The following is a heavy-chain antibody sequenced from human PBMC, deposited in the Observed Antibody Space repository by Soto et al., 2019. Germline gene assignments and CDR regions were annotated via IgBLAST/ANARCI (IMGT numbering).Heavy chain of an antibody. Sequence: GGSLRLSCAASGFTFSSFAMHWVRQAPGKGLEWVAVITSSGNDVFYADSVKGRFTISRDNAKNSLYLQMNSLRAEDTAVYYCARDPTPGGYWGQGTLVTVSS. CDR2: ITSSGNDV. CDR1: GFTFSSFA. J-gene: IGHJ4*02. CDR3: ARDPTPGGY. V-gene: IGHV3-21*01.